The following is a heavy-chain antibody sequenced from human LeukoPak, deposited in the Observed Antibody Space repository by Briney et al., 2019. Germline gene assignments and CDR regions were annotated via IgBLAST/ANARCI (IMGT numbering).Heavy chain of an antibody. J-gene: IGHJ4*02. Sequence: PGRSLRLSCAASGFTFSSYALTWVRQAPGKGLEWVSGISGSGSRTYYADSVKGRFTISRDNSKNTLYLQMNSLSPEDSAIYYCARGYGSGTPFDYWGQGTLVTVSS. V-gene: IGHV3-23*01. CDR1: GFTFSSYA. D-gene: IGHD3-10*01. CDR3: ARGYGSGTPFDY. CDR2: ISGSGSRT.